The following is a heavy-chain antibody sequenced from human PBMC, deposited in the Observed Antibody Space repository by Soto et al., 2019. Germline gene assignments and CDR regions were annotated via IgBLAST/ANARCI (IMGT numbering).Heavy chain of an antibody. J-gene: IGHJ6*02. Sequence: ASVKVSCKVSGYTLTELSMHWVRQAPGKGLEWMGGFDPEDGETIYAQKFQGRVTITADESTSTAYMELSSLRSEDTAVYYCARDFQSGSRPGHWYYYYGMDVWGQGTTVTVSS. V-gene: IGHV1-24*01. D-gene: IGHD1-26*01. CDR1: GYTLTELS. CDR2: FDPEDGET. CDR3: ARDFQSGSRPGHWYYYYGMDV.